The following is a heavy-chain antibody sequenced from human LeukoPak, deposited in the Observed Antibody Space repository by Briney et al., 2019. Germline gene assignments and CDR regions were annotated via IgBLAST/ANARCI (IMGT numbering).Heavy chain of an antibody. V-gene: IGHV4-34*01. J-gene: IGHJ4*02. CDR3: ARAITMVRGVLYYFDY. CDR2: INHSGST. Sequence: PSETLSLTCAVDGGSFSGYYWSWIRQPLGKGLEWIGEINHSGSTNYNPSLKSRVTISVDTSKNQFSLKLSSVTAADTAVYYCARAITMVRGVLYYFDYWGQGTLVTVSS. CDR1: GGSFSGYY. D-gene: IGHD3-10*01.